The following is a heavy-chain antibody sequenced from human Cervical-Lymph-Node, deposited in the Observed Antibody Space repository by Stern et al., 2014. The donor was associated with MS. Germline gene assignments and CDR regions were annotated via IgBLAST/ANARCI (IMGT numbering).Heavy chain of an antibody. V-gene: IGHV3-30*04. CDR2: ISHDGSNK. CDR3: ARDNLRYYFDY. J-gene: IGHJ4*02. D-gene: IGHD5-24*01. CDR1: GFTFSNYA. Sequence: VQLVESGGGVVQPGRSLRLSCSCSGFTFSNYAIHWVRQAPGKGLEWVAVISHDGSNKNYADSVQGRFTIFRDNSKNTLDLQMNSLRPEDTAMYYCARDNLRYYFDYWGQGTLVTVSS.